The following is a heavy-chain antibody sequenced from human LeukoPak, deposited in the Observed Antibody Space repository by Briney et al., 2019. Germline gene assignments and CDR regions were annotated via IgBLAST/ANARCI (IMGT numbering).Heavy chain of an antibody. CDR1: GYTFTSYY. Sequence: GASVKVSCKASGYTFTSYYLHWVRQAQGQGLEWMGIINPNGGSTSNAQKFQGRVTMTRDTSTSTVYMELSRLRSEDTAVYYCARVRYYDNGGYSHFDYWGQGTLVTVSS. CDR2: INPNGGST. D-gene: IGHD3-22*01. CDR3: ARVRYYDNGGYSHFDY. J-gene: IGHJ4*02. V-gene: IGHV1-46*01.